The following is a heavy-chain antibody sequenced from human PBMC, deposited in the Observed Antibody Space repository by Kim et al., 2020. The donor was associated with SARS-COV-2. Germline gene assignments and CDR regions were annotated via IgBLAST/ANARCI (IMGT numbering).Heavy chain of an antibody. V-gene: IGHV3-48*02. CDR3: ARDVETQWLLTFDY. D-gene: IGHD3-22*01. CDR2: ISSSSSTI. J-gene: IGHJ4*02. Sequence: GGSLRLSCAASGFTFSSYSMNWVRQAPGKGLEWVSYISSSSSTIYYADSVKGRFTISRDNAKNSLYLQMNSLRDEDTAVYYCARDVETQWLLTFDYWGQGTLVTVSS. CDR1: GFTFSSYS.